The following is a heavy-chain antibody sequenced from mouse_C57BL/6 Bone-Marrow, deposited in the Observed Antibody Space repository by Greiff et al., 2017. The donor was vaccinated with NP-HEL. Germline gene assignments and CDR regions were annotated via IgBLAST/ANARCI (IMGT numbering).Heavy chain of an antibody. D-gene: IGHD1-1*01. J-gene: IGHJ2*01. CDR2: INPSNGGT. CDR3: ARETTVVAPYDCDY. CDR1: GYTFTSYW. Sequence: QVQLQQPGTELVTPGASVKLSCKASGYTFTSYWMHWVKQRPGQGLEWIGNINPSNGGTNYNEKFKSKATLTVDKSSSTDYMQLSSLTSEDAAVYYCARETTVVAPYDCDYWGQGTTLTVSS. V-gene: IGHV1-53*01.